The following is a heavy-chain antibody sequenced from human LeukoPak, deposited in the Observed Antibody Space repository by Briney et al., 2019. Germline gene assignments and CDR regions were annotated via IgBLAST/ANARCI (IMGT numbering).Heavy chain of an antibody. D-gene: IGHD6-6*01. Sequence: GGSLRLSCAASGFSFSSYSMNWVRQAPGKGLEWVSYISSSRNTIYYADSVKGRFTISRDNAKNSLYLQMNSLRDEDTAVYYCAGEYSSSSGSVSDYWGQGTLVTVSS. CDR1: GFSFSSYS. CDR2: ISSSRNTI. J-gene: IGHJ4*02. CDR3: AGEYSSSSGSVSDY. V-gene: IGHV3-48*02.